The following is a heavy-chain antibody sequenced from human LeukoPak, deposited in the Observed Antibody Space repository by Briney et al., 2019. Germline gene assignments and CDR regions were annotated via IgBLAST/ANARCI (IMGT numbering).Heavy chain of an antibody. CDR2: INPNSGNT. CDR3: ARVNYYDSTGNYYYYMDV. V-gene: IGHV1-8*03. D-gene: IGHD3-22*01. Sequence: WASVKVSCKASGYTFTGYYMHWVRQAPGQGLEWMGWINPNSGNTGYAQKFQGRVTITRNTSISTAYMELSSLRSEDTAVYYCARVNYYDSTGNYYYYMDVWGKGTTVTVPS. J-gene: IGHJ6*03. CDR1: GYTFTGYY.